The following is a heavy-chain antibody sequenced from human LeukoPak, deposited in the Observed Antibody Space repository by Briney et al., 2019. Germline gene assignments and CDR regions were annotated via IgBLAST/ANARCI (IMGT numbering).Heavy chain of an antibody. J-gene: IGHJ3*01. D-gene: IGHD3-10*01. CDR1: GYFFTNHW. V-gene: IGHV5-51*01. CDR3: ARQDDAGTYDAFDV. Sequence: KSGESLKISCQDPGYFFTNHWIARVRQRPGKGLEWMGIIYPGDSDTRYSPSFQGRVTISADKSINSAYLLWSSLQASDTATYYCARQDDAGTYDAFDVWGQGTVVTV. CDR2: IYPGDSDT.